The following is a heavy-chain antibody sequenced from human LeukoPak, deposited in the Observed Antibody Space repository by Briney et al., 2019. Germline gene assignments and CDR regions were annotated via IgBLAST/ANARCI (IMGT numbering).Heavy chain of an antibody. CDR1: GGSISGYY. D-gene: IGHD1-20*01. CDR3: ARVTSKYYFDY. J-gene: IGHJ4*02. Sequence: SETLSLTCTVSGGSISGYYWTWIRQPPGKGLEWIGYIYYSGSTNYNPSLKSRVTMSIDTSKNQFSLKLTSVTAADTAVYYCARVTSKYYFDYWDQGTLVTVSS. CDR2: IYYSGST. V-gene: IGHV4-59*01.